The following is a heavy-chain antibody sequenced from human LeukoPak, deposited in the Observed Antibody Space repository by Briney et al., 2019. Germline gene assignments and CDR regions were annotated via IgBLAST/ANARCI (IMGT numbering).Heavy chain of an antibody. CDR3: AKDGGRWFGELLYNAFDY. CDR2: ISYDGSNK. D-gene: IGHD3-10*01. CDR1: GFTFSSYA. Sequence: GGSLRLSCAASGFTFSSYAMHWVRQAPGKGLEWVAVISYDGSNKYYADSVKGRFTISRDDSKNTLYLQMNSLRAEDTAVYYCAKDGGRWFGELLYNAFDYWGQGTLVTVSS. V-gene: IGHV3-30*04. J-gene: IGHJ4*02.